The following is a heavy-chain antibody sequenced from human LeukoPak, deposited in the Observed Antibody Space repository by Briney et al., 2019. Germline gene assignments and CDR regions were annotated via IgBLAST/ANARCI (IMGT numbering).Heavy chain of an antibody. CDR2: INPSGGST. CDR3: ARGGGWELPYYYYYMDV. Sequence: ASVKVSCKASGYSFTSNVISWVRQAPGQGLEWMGIINPSGGSTSYAQKFQGRVTMTRDMSTSTVYMELSSLRSEDTAVYYCARGGGWELPYYYYYMDVWGKGTTVTVSS. J-gene: IGHJ6*03. D-gene: IGHD1-26*01. V-gene: IGHV1-46*01. CDR1: GYSFTSNV.